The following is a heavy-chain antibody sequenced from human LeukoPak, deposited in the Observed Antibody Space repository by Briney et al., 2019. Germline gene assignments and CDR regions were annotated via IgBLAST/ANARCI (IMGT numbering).Heavy chain of an antibody. Sequence: GESLKISCKGSGYSFTSYWIGWVRQMPGKGLEWMGIIYPGDSDTRYSPSFQGQVTISANKSISTAYLQWSSLKASDTAMYYCARSSHMVRGVMDYWGQGTLVTVSS. D-gene: IGHD3-10*01. J-gene: IGHJ4*02. CDR1: GYSFTSYW. CDR3: ARSSHMVRGVMDY. V-gene: IGHV5-51*01. CDR2: IYPGDSDT.